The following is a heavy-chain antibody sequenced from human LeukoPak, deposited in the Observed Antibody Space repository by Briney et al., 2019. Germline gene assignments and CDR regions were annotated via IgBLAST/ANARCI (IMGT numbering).Heavy chain of an antibody. CDR1: GYTFTSYY. CDR2: INPSGGST. D-gene: IGHD3-22*01. CDR3: ARAYSVYDSSGYYLH. Sequence: ASVKVSCKASGYTFTSYYMHWVRQAPGQGLEWMGIINPSGGSTSYAQKFQGRVTMTRDTSTSTVYMELSSPRSEDTAVYYCARAYSVYDSSGYYLHWGQGTLVTVSS. J-gene: IGHJ4*02. V-gene: IGHV1-46*01.